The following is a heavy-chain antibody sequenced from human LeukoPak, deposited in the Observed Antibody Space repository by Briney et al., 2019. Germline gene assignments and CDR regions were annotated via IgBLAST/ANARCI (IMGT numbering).Heavy chain of an antibody. J-gene: IGHJ5*02. D-gene: IGHD3-10*01. CDR2: ISSSSTYI. CDR3: ARGSFMFDP. Sequence: KSGGSLRLSCAASGFTFSSYSMNWVRQAPGKGLEWVSSISSSSTYIYYADSVKGRFTISRDNAKNSLYLQMNSLRAEDTAVYYCARGSFMFDPWGQGTLVTVSS. V-gene: IGHV3-21*01. CDR1: GFTFSSYS.